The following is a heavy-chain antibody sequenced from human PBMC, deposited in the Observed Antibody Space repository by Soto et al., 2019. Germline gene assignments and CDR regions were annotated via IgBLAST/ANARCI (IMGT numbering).Heavy chain of an antibody. V-gene: IGHV3-23*01. CDR3: AKEPEANFDWLLSYWFDP. Sequence: GSLRLSCAASGFTFSSYAMSWVRQAPGKGLEWVSAVSGSGGSTYYADSVKGRFTISRDNSNNTLYLQMYSLIAEDTAVYYCAKEPEANFDWLLSYWFDPWG. CDR2: VSGSGGST. D-gene: IGHD3-9*01. CDR1: GFTFSSYA. J-gene: IGHJ5*02.